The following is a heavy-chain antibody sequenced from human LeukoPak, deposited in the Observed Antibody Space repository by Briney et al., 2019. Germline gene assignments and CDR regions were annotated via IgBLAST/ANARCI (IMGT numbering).Heavy chain of an antibody. V-gene: IGHV3-30*02. CDR1: GFTFSSYG. Sequence: GGSLRLSCAASGFTFSSYGMHWVRQAPGKGLEWVAFIRYDGSNKYYADSVKGRFTISRDNSKNTLYLQMNSLRAEDTAVYYCATWGYSGYDYNYYYYMDVWGKGTTVTISS. D-gene: IGHD5-12*01. CDR2: IRYDGSNK. J-gene: IGHJ6*03. CDR3: ATWGYSGYDYNYYYYMDV.